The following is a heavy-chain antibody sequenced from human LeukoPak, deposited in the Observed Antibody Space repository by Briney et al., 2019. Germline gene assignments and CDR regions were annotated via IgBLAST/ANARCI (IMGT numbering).Heavy chain of an antibody. CDR1: GFTFSSYW. J-gene: IGHJ4*02. D-gene: IGHD6-13*01. CDR3: EARVIAGKDDYYFDY. CDR2: IKQDGGEI. Sequence: GGSLRLSCVVSGFTFSSYWMSWVRQAPGKGLEWVANIKQDGGEIYYVDSVKGRFTISRDDAKNSLYLQMNSLRVEDTAVYYCEARVIAGKDDYYFDYWGQGTLVTVSS. V-gene: IGHV3-7*01.